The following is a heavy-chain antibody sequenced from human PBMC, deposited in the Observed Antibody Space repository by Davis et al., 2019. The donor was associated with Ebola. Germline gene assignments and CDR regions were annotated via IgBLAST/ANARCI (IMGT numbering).Heavy chain of an antibody. J-gene: IGHJ4*02. CDR1: GSSISSSNYY. V-gene: IGHV4-39*01. D-gene: IGHD3-10*01. Sequence: MPSETLSLTCTVSGSSISSSNYYWGWIRQSPGKGLEWIGNVYYSGSTNYNPSLKSRVTISVDTSKNQFSLKLSSVTAADTAVYYCARLIRTPMLVVRGVFDYWGQGTLVTVSS. CDR2: VYYSGST. CDR3: ARLIRTPMLVVRGVFDY.